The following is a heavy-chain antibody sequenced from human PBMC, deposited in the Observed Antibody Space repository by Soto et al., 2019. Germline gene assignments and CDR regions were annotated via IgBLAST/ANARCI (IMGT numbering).Heavy chain of an antibody. J-gene: IGHJ5*02. CDR3: ARDLAQYQLLYNWFDP. CDR2: ISAYNGNT. D-gene: IGHD2-2*01. Sequence: ASVKVSCKASGYTFTSYGISWVRQAPGQGLEWMGWISAYNGNTNYAQKLQGRVTMTTDTSTSTAYMELRSLRSDDTAVYYCARDLAQYQLLYNWFDPWGQGTLVTVSS. CDR1: GYTFTSYG. V-gene: IGHV1-18*01.